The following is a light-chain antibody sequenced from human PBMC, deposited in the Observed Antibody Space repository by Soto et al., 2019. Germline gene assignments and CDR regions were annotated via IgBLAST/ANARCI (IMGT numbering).Light chain of an antibody. CDR2: YAS. CDR1: HNIGNN. V-gene: IGKV3-15*01. CDR3: QHFYYWPVT. Sequence: VVLTQSPATLSVSPGETATFSCRASHNIGNNLAWYQHKPGQAPRLLISYASSGATGIPGRFSGSGSGTEFALTISSLQSEDSAVYYCQHFYYWPVTFGGGTKVEL. J-gene: IGKJ4*01.